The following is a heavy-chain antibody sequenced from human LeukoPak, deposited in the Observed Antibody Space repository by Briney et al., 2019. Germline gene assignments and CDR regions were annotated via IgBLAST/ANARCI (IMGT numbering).Heavy chain of an antibody. D-gene: IGHD6-19*01. CDR1: GFTFSSYW. J-gene: IGHJ5*02. CDR2: INSDGSST. V-gene: IGHV3-74*01. CDR3: ARAVATPLLAGS. Sequence: PGGSLRLSCAASGFTFSSYWMHWVRQPPGKRLVWVSRINSDGSSTTYADSVKGRFTISRDNAKNTLYLQMNSLRAEDTAVYYCARAVATPLLAGSWGQGTLVTVSS.